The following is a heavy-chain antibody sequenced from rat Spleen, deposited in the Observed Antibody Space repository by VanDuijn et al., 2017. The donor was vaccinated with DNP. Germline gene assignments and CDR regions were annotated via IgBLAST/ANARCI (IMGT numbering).Heavy chain of an antibody. V-gene: IGHV5-29*01. CDR2: ISYDGSST. Sequence: EVKLVESGGGLVQPGRSLKLSCAASGFTFSDYYMAWVRQAPTKGLEWVATISYDGSSTWYRDSVKGRFTISRDNAKSTLYLQMDSLRSEDTATYYCARHEATEGIDFDYWGQGVLVTVSS. J-gene: IGHJ2*01. CDR3: ARHEATEGIDFDY. CDR1: GFTFSDYY. D-gene: IGHD1-11*01.